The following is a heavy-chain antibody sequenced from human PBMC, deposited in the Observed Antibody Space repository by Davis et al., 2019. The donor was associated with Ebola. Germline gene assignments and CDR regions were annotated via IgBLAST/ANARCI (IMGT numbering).Heavy chain of an antibody. V-gene: IGHV1-3*01. CDR1: GYTFTSYA. CDR3: ARSSYCGGDCYLAAFDI. D-gene: IGHD2-21*02. Sequence: ASVKVSCKASGYTFTSYAMHWVRQAPGQRLEWMGWINAGNGNTKYSQKFQGRVTITADKSTSTAYMELSSLRSEDTAVYYCARSSYCGGDCYLAAFDIWGQGTMVTVSS. CDR2: INAGNGNT. J-gene: IGHJ3*02.